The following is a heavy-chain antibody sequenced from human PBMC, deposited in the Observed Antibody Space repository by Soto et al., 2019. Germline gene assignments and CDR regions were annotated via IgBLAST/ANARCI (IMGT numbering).Heavy chain of an antibody. J-gene: IGHJ6*02. CDR1: VFTFSSYA. CDR2: ISGSGGST. V-gene: IGHV3-23*01. CDR3: AKDLGSDYDFWSGYPG. D-gene: IGHD3-3*01. Sequence: HPGGSLRLSCAASVFTFSSYAMSWVRQAPGKGLEWVSAISGSGGSTYYADSVKGRFTISRDNSKNTLYLQMNSLRAEDTAVYYCAKDLGSDYDFWSGYPGWGQGTTVTVSS.